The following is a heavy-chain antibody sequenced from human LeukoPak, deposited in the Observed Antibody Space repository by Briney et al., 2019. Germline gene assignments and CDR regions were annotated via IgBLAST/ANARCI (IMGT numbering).Heavy chain of an antibody. CDR2: ISHDRGNK. D-gene: IGHD3-10*01. V-gene: IGHV3-30*04. CDR1: GFSFSTYA. CDR3: GRGINSGSYYNIVY. J-gene: IGHJ4*02. Sequence: GGSLRLSCAASGFSFSTYAIHWVRQAPGKGLEWVAVISHDRGNKYHADSVKGRFTISRDNSENTLYLQMNSLRPEDTAVYYCGRGINSGSYYNIVYWGQGTLVTVSS.